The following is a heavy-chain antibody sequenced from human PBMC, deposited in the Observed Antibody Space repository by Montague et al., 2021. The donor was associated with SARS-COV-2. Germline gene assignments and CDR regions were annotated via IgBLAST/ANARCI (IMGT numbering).Heavy chain of an antibody. D-gene: IGHD4-17*01. CDR3: ARDRIKYGPYNWLAP. V-gene: IGHV3-7*03. Sequence: SLRLSCAASGFTFSSYWMSWVRQAPGKGLEWVANIKQDGSEKYYVDSVKGRFTISRDNAKNSLYLQMNSLRAEDTAVYYCARDRIKYGPYNWLAPWGQGTLVPASS. CDR1: GFTFSSYW. CDR2: IKQDGSEK. J-gene: IGHJ5*02.